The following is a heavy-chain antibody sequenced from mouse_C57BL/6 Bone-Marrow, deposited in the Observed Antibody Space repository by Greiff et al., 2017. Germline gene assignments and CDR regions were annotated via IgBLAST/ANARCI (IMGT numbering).Heavy chain of an antibody. Sequence: VQLQQPGAELVMPGASVKLSCTASGYTFTSYWMHWVKQRPGQGLEWIGEIDPSDSYTNYNHKFKGKSTLTVDKTSSTAYMQLSSLTSEDSAVYYCARGTTVAAYGGQGTVVTVSA. CDR2: IDPSDSYT. D-gene: IGHD1-1*01. V-gene: IGHV1-69*01. CDR3: ARGTTVAAY. J-gene: IGHJ3*01. CDR1: GYTFTSYW.